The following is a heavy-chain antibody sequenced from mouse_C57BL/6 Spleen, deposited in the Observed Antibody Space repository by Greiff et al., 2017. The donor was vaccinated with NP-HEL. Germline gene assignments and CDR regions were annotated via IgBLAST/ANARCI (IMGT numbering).Heavy chain of an antibody. CDR1: GYSFTGYF. Sequence: VQLKQSGPELVKPGDSVKISCKASGYSFTGYFMNWVMQSHGKSLEWIGRINPYNGDTFYNQKFKGKATLTVDKSSSTAHMELRSLTSEDSAVYYCARGGLYYGSSCPWYFDVWGTGTTVTVSS. CDR3: ARGGLYYGSSCPWYFDV. CDR2: INPYNGDT. V-gene: IGHV1-20*01. J-gene: IGHJ1*03. D-gene: IGHD1-1*01.